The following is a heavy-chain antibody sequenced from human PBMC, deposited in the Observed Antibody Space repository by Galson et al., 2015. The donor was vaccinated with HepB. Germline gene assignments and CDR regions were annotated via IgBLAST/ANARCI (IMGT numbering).Heavy chain of an antibody. CDR1: RGSLGIGGYY. V-gene: IGHV4-31*03. CDR3: ARGSEDNYGSFDY. CDR2: THYSGST. Sequence: LTCTVSRGSLGIGGYYWSWIRQHPGKGLEWIGYTHYSGSTYYNPSLRGRLTISEGMSKNQFSLKLSSVTAADTATYYCARGSEDNYGSFDYWGQGTLVTVSS. J-gene: IGHJ4*02. D-gene: IGHD3-10*01.